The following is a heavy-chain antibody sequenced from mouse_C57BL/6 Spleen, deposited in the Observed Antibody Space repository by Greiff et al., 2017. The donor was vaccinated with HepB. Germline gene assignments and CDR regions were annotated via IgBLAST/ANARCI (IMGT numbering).Heavy chain of an antibody. J-gene: IGHJ1*03. CDR1: GYSITSGYY. D-gene: IGHD2-3*01. CDR2: ISYDGSN. V-gene: IGHV3-6*01. CDR3: ADGYPWYFDV. Sequence: DVKLVESGPGLVKPSQSLSLTCSVTGYSITSGYYWNWIRQFPGNKLEWMGYISYDGSNNYNPSLKNRISITRDTSKNQFFLKLNSVTTEDTATYYCADGYPWYFDVWGTGTTVTVSS.